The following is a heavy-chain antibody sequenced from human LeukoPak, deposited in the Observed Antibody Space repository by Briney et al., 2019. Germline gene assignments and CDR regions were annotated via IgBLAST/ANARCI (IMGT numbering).Heavy chain of an antibody. D-gene: IGHD3-22*01. CDR3: ARDPRDYYDSSGYYYYYGMDV. V-gene: IGHV1-18*01. CDR2: ISAYNGNT. Sequence: GASVKVSCKASGYTFTSYGISWVRQAPGQGLEWMGWISAYNGNTNYAQKLQGRVTMTTDTSTSTAYMELRSLRSDDTAVYYCARDPRDYYDSSGYYYYYGMDVWGQGTTVTVSS. CDR1: GYTFTSYG. J-gene: IGHJ6*02.